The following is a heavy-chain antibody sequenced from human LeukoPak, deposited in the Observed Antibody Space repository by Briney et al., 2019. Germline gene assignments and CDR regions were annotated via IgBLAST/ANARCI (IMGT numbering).Heavy chain of an antibody. D-gene: IGHD6-13*01. CDR1: GFTVSSNY. CDR3: ARPKYSSSWQIFDY. J-gene: IGHJ4*02. Sequence: PGGSLRLSCAASGFTVSSNYMSWVRQAPGKGLEWVSYISSSGNTIYYADSVKGRFTISRDNAKNSLYLQMNSLRAEDTAVYYCARPKYSSSWQIFDYWGQGTLVTASS. CDR2: ISSSGNTI. V-gene: IGHV3-11*01.